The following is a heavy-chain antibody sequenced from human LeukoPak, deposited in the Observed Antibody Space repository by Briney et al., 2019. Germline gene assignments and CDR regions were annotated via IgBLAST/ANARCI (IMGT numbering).Heavy chain of an antibody. CDR1: GFTFNTYS. Sequence: GGSLRLSCEASGFTFNTYSMNWARQAPGKGLEWVSSIDSSGGYMFYADSVKGRFTISRDNSKNTLYLQMNSLRAEDTAVYYCAVSMITFGGVIVHDAFDIWGQGTMVTVSS. D-gene: IGHD3-16*02. CDR3: AVSMITFGGVIVHDAFDI. J-gene: IGHJ3*02. CDR2: IDSSGGYM. V-gene: IGHV3-21*04.